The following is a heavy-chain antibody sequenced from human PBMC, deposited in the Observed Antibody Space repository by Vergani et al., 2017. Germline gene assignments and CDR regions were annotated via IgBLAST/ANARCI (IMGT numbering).Heavy chain of an antibody. CDR1: GGSSSSSPYY. D-gene: IGHD3-16*01. CDR3: ARQGEGGRAFDI. V-gene: IGHV4-39*01. Sequence: QLQLQESGPGLVKPSETLSLTCTVSGGSSSSSPYYWGWIRQPPGKGLEWIGTIYYSGTPYYNPSLKSRVIISVDTSKNQFSLKLTSVTASDTALYYCARQGEGGRAFDIWGQGTMVTVSS. J-gene: IGHJ3*02. CDR2: IYYSGTP.